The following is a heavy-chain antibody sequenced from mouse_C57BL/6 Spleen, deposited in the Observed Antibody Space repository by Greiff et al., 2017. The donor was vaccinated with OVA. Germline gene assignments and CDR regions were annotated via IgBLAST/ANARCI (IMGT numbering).Heavy chain of an antibody. CDR2: ISSGSSTI. CDR3: ARPGGYPFYAMDY. V-gene: IGHV5-17*01. Sequence: EVKVVESGGGLVKPGGSLKLSCAASGFTFSDYGMHWVRQAPETGLEWVAYISSGSSTIYYADTVKGRFTISRDNAKNTLFLQMTSLRSEDTAMYYCARPGGYPFYAMDYWGQGTSVTVSS. D-gene: IGHD2-2*01. CDR1: GFTFSDYG. J-gene: IGHJ4*01.